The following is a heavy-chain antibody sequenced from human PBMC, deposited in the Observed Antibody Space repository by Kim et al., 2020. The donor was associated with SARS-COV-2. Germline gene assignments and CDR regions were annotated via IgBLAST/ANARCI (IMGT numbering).Heavy chain of an antibody. CDR3: AKDVGGTPDY. CDR2: K. Sequence: KYYADSVKGRFTIPRDNSKNPLYLQMNSLRAEATAVYYCAKDVGGTPDYGGQGTLVTVSS. D-gene: IGHD3-16*01. J-gene: IGHJ4*02. V-gene: IGHV3-30*02.